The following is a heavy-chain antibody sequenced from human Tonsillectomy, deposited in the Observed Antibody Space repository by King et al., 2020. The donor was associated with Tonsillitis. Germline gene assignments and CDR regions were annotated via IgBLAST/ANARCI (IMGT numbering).Heavy chain of an antibody. Sequence: MQLQESGPGLAKPSETLSLTCTVSGGSISSYDWGWIRQPAGKGLEWIGHIYSSGSTNYNPSLKSRVTMSVDTSKNHFSLKLTSVTAADTAVYYCARVWFGESTDAFDIWGQGTMVTVSS. CDR3: ARVWFGESTDAFDI. J-gene: IGHJ3*02. D-gene: IGHD3-10*01. CDR1: GGSISSYD. V-gene: IGHV4-4*07. CDR2: IYSSGST.